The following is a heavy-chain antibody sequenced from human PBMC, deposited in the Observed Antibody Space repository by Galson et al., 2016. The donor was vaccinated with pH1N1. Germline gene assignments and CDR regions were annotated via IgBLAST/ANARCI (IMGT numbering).Heavy chain of an antibody. D-gene: IGHD1-26*01. CDR3: ARDLCGREDY. J-gene: IGHJ4*02. CDR2: IRSKAHYYNP. CDR1: GFTFSDYY. V-gene: IGHV3-72*01. Sequence: SLRLSCAASGFTFSDYYIDWVRQAPGEGLEWFGRIRSKAHYYNPEYAESVRGRFTVSRDDSKSSAYLEMNSLRAEDTAVYYCARDLCGREDYWGQGTLVTVSS.